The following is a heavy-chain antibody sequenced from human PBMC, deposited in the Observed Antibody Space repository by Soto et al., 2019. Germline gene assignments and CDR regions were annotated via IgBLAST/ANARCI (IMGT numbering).Heavy chain of an antibody. CDR2: ISRGGSYI. Sequence: GGSLRLSCAASEMTFRNYSMNWVRQAPGKGLEWVSSISRGGSYIYYADSGKGRFTISRDNAKNSLFLQMTSLRAEDTAVYYCATSGVATGFDCWGQGTLGTVAS. D-gene: IGHD5-12*01. CDR1: EMTFRNYS. J-gene: IGHJ4*02. CDR3: ATSGVATGFDC. V-gene: IGHV3-21*06.